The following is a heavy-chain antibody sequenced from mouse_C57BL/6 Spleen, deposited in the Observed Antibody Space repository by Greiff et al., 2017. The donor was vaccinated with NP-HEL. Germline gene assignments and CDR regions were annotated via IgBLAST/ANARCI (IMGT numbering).Heavy chain of an antibody. Sequence: KQKFKGKATLTVDKSSSTAYMQLSSLTSEDSAVYFCARGEYDDWGQGTTLTVSS. CDR3: ARGEYDD. J-gene: IGHJ2*01. D-gene: IGHD5-1*01. V-gene: IGHV1-12*01.